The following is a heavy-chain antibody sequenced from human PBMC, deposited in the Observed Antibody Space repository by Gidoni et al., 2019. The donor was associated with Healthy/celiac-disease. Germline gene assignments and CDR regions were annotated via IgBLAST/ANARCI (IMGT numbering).Heavy chain of an antibody. D-gene: IGHD2-15*01. CDR1: GGTFSSYT. V-gene: IGHV1-69*08. CDR2: IIPILGIA. CDR3: ARDPERQKCSGGSCPLVDY. J-gene: IGHJ4*02. Sequence: QVQLVQSGAEVKKPGSSVKVSCKAYGGTFSSYTISWVRQAPGQGLEWMGRIIPILGIANYAQKFQGRVTITADKSTSTAYMELSSLRSEDTAVYYCARDPERQKCSGGSCPLVDYWGQGTLVTVSS.